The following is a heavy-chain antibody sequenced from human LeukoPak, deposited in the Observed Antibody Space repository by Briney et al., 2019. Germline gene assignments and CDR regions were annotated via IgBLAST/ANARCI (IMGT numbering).Heavy chain of an antibody. CDR1: GYSISSGYY. J-gene: IGHJ4*02. CDR2: IYHSGST. D-gene: IGHD3-10*01. V-gene: IGHV4-38-2*02. Sequence: PSETLSLNCTVSGYSISSGYYWGWIRQPPGKGLEWIGSIYHSGSTYYNPSLKSRVTISVDTSKNQFSLKLSSVTAADTAVYYCATQDAYYGSTYWGQGTLVTVSS. CDR3: ATQDAYYGSTY.